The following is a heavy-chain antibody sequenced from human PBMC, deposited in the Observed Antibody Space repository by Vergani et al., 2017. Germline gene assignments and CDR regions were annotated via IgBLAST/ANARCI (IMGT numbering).Heavy chain of an antibody. J-gene: IGHJ5*02. V-gene: IGHV4-59*01. D-gene: IGHD3-3*01. CDR3: ARVVPDYDCWSGYQLNWFDP. CDR1: GGSISSYY. CDR2: INYSGST. Sequence: QVQLQESGPGLVKPSETLSLTCTVSGGSISSYYWSWIRQPPGKGLEWIGYINYSGSTNYNPSLKSRVTISVDTSKNQFSLKLISVTAADTAVYYCARVVPDYDCWSGYQLNWFDPWGQGTLVTVSS.